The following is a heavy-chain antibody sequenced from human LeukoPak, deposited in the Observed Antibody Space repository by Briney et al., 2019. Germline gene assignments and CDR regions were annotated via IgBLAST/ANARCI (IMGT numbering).Heavy chain of an antibody. J-gene: IGHJ4*02. V-gene: IGHV3-23*01. CDR1: GFTFSSYS. CDR2: LSDAGVRI. CDR3: ANTHCDSSPVVWNF. D-gene: IGHD6-6*01. Sequence: GSLRLSCAASGFTFSSYSMNWVRQAPGKGLEWVSGLSDAGVRIFYSDSVKGRFTISRDNSKNTLYLQMDSLRAEDTAVYYCANTHCDSSPVVWNFWGQGTLVTVSS.